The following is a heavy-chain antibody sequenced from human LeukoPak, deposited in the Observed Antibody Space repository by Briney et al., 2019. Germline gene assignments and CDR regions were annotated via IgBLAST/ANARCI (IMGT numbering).Heavy chain of an antibody. CDR3: TKDQEDAFDI. CDR2: ISGDGVSA. CDR1: GFAFEDYA. Sequence: PGGSLRLSCAASGFAFEDYAMHWVRQAPGKGLEWVSLISGDGVSAYYAASVKGRFTISRDNSKNSLYLQMNSLRAEDSALYYCTKDQEDAFDIWGQGTVVTVSS. V-gene: IGHV3-43D*03. J-gene: IGHJ3*02.